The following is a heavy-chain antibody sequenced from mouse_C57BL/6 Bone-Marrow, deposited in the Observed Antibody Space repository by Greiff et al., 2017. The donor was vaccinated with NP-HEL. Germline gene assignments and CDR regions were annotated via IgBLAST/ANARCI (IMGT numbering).Heavy chain of an antibody. CDR1: GFTFSDFY. CDR3: ARAALDWYFDV. V-gene: IGHV7-1*01. CDR2: SRNKANDYTT. Sequence: EVKLMESGGGLVQSGRSLRLSCATSGFTFSDFYMEWVRQAPGKGLEWIAASRNKANDYTTEYSASVKGRFIVSRDTSQSILYLQMNALRAEDTAIYYCARAALDWYFDVWGTGTTVTVSS. J-gene: IGHJ1*03.